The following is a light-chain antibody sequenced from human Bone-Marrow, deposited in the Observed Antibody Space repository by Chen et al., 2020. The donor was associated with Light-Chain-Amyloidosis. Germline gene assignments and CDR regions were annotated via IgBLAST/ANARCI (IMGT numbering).Light chain of an antibody. CDR2: GVS. V-gene: IGKV3-15*01. Sequence: IVMTQSPAPLSVSPGESATLSCRARQSVGSSFAWYQQKPGQAPRLLIYGVSTRATGIPARFSGSGSGTEFTLTISSMQSEDVAVYYCQQCYNWPPWTFGQGTKVEI. CDR3: QQCYNWPPWT. J-gene: IGKJ1*01. CDR1: QSVGSS.